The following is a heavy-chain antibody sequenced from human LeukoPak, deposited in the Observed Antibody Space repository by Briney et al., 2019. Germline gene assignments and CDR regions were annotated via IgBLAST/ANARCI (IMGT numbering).Heavy chain of an antibody. V-gene: IGHV4-39*01. CDR2: IYCSGST. J-gene: IGHJ4*02. D-gene: IGHD3-22*01. CDR3: ASYYYDSSAYYEPFDY. Sequence: SETLSLTCTVSGGSISSGGYYWSWIRQHPGKGLEWIGSIYCSGSTYYNPSLKSRVTISVDTSKNQFSLKLSSVTAADTAVYYSASYYYDSSAYYEPFDYWGQGTLVTVSS. CDR1: GGSISSGGYY.